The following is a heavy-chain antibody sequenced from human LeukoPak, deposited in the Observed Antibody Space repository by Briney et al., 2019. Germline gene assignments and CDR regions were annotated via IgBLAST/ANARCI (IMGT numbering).Heavy chain of an antibody. D-gene: IGHD2-21*02. Sequence: SVKVSCKASGGTFSSYAISWVRQAPGQGLEWMGGIIPIFGTANYAQKFQGRVTITADESTSTAYMELSSLRSEDTAVYYCARELRYCGGDCYSYFDYWGQGTLVTVSS. CDR1: GGTFSSYA. V-gene: IGHV1-69*13. CDR2: IIPIFGTA. CDR3: ARELRYCGGDCYSYFDY. J-gene: IGHJ4*02.